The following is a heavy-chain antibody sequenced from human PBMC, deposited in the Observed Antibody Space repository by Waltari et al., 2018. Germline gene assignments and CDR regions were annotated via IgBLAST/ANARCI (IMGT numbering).Heavy chain of an antibody. V-gene: IGHV1-2*06. CDR1: GYTFTGDS. CDR2: INPTSGGT. D-gene: IGHD3-22*01. J-gene: IGHJ5*02. CDR3: ATPEDYYDSSGYS. Sequence: QVQLVQSGAQVTKPGASVKVSCKDSGYTFTGDSMQWVRRAPGQGLEWMGRINPTSGGTNYAQKFQGRVTMTRDTSISTAYMELSRLRSDDTAVYYCATPEDYYDSSGYSWGQGTLVTVSS.